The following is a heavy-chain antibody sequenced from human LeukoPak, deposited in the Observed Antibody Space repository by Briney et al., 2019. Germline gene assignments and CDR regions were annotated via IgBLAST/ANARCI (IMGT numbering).Heavy chain of an antibody. CDR3: ARGDCSGGSCYAAY. V-gene: IGHV3-66*01. CDR1: GFTVSYNY. D-gene: IGHD2-15*01. CDR2: LYSGGSI. J-gene: IGHJ4*02. Sequence: GGSLRLSCTASGFTVSYNYMSWVRQAPGKGLEWVSVLYSGGSIYYADSVQGRFIISRDNSKNTLYFQMNNLRAEDTAVYYCARGDCSGGSCYAAYWGQGTLVTVSS.